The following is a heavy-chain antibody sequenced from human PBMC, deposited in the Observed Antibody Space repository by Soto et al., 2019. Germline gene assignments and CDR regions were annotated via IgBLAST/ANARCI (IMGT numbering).Heavy chain of an antibody. D-gene: IGHD5-12*01. V-gene: IGHV4-31*03. CDR3: ARDSLRCSTLSSYYVMDV. J-gene: IGHJ6*02. CDR2: IFHSGST. Sequence: VQLQESGPGLVKPSQTLSLTCTVSGGSISSGDYSWSWIRQHPGKGLEWIGYIFHSGSTRYNPYLASRVSMSLDTSKNQLSLRLTSVTAADTDVYYCARDSLRCSTLSSYYVMDVWGQGTTVSVS. CDR1: GGSISSGDYS.